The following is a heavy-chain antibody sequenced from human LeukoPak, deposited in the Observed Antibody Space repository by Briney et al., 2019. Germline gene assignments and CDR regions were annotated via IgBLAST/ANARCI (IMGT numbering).Heavy chain of an antibody. Sequence: PGGSLRLSCAASGFTFSDYYMSWIRQAPGKGLEWVSYISSSGSTIYYADSVKGRFTISRDNAKNSLYLQMNSLRAEDTAVYYCAKANRDHLSHYYGVDVWGQGTTVVVSS. CDR3: AKANRDHLSHYYGVDV. D-gene: IGHD3-10*01. J-gene: IGHJ6*02. CDR2: ISSSGSTI. CDR1: GFTFSDYY. V-gene: IGHV3-11*01.